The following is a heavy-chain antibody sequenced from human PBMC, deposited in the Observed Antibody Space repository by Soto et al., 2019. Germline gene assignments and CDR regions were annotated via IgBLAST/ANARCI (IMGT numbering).Heavy chain of an antibody. Sequence: ASVKVSCKASGYTFTRHGISWVRQAPGQGLEWMGWISGDNGDTKYAPKFQGRVTITKVTSTSTAYMELSSLRSEDTAVYYCARAVAVPADFDYWGPGTLVTVSS. CDR2: ISGDNGDT. CDR3: ARAVAVPADFDY. D-gene: IGHD6-19*01. CDR1: GYTFTRHG. J-gene: IGHJ4*02. V-gene: IGHV1-18*04.